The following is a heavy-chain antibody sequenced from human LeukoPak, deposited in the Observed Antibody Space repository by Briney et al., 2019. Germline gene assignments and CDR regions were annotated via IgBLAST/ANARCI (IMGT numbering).Heavy chain of an antibody. J-gene: IGHJ4*02. Sequence: GASVKVSCKASGYTFTGYYMRWVRQAPGQGLEWMGWINPNSGGTNYAQKFQGRVTMTRDTSISTAYMELSRLRSDDTAVYYCARDYGAWFGELPSDYWGQGTLVTVSS. CDR1: GYTFTGYY. D-gene: IGHD3-10*01. CDR2: INPNSGGT. CDR3: ARDYGAWFGELPSDY. V-gene: IGHV1-2*02.